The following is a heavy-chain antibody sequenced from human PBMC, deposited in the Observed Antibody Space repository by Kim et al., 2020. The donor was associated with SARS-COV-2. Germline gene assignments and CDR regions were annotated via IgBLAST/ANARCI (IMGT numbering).Heavy chain of an antibody. V-gene: IGHV3-23*01. CDR1: GFTFSSYA. J-gene: IGHJ6*02. CDR3: AKGIRDSSGWWMGPNYYYYGMDV. Sequence: GGSLRLSCAASGFTFSSYAMSWVRQAPGKGLEWVSAISGSGGSTYYADSVKGRFTISRDNSKNTLYLQMNSLRAEDTAVYYCAKGIRDSSGWWMGPNYYYYGMDVWGQGTTVTVSS. CDR2: ISGSGGST. D-gene: IGHD6-19*01.